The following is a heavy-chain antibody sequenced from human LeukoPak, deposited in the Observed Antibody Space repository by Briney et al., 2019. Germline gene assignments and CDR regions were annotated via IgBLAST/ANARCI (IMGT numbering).Heavy chain of an antibody. CDR1: GGTFSSYA. CDR3: ARGVVVVAATTLYYCGMDV. J-gene: IGHJ6*02. CDR2: IIPILGIA. D-gene: IGHD2-15*01. V-gene: IGHV1-69*04. Sequence: SVKVSCKASGGTFSSYAISWVRQAPGQGLEWMGRIIPILGIANYAQKFQGRVTITADKSTSTAYMELSSLRSEDTAVYYCARGVVVVAATTLYYCGMDVWGQGTTVTVSS.